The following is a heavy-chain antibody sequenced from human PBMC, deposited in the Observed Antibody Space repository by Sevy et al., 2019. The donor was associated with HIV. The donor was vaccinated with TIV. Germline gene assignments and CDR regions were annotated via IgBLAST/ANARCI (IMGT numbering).Heavy chain of an antibody. V-gene: IGHV4-59*01. CDR3: ARDSTTRPRVLDY. CDR1: GGSISSYF. CDR2: IYFTGNT. D-gene: IGHD1-1*01. Sequence: SETLSLTCSVSGGSISSYFWTWVRQSPGKGLEWIGNIYFTGNTNYGPALKSRVILSLETSKGQFSLTLKSVTAADTAIYFCARDSTTRPRVLDYWGQGTLVTVSS. J-gene: IGHJ4*02.